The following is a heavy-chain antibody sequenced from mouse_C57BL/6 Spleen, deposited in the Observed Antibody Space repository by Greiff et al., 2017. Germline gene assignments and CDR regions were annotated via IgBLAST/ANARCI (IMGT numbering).Heavy chain of an antibody. D-gene: IGHD1-1*01. CDR3: TTAHYYGSSYKFAY. CDR1: GFNIKDDY. CDR2: IDPENGDT. Sequence: EVQLQQSGAELVRPGASVKLSCTASGFNIKDDYMHWVKQRPEQGLEWIGWIDPENGDTEDASKFQGKATITADTSSNPAYLQLSSLTSEDTAVYYCTTAHYYGSSYKFAYWGQGTLVTVSA. V-gene: IGHV14-4*01. J-gene: IGHJ3*01.